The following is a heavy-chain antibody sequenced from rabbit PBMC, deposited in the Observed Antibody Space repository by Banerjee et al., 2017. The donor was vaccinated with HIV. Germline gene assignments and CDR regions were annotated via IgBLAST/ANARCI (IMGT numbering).Heavy chain of an antibody. Sequence: QSLEESGGGLFQPGGSLALTCKASGFSLNNYVMCWVRQAPGKGLELIACINTGSSGSTWYAGWVNGRFTISKTSSTTVTLEMTSLTAADTATYFCARWIASACDYFDLWGPGTLVTVS. D-gene: IGHD1-1*01. CDR1: GFSLNNYV. CDR3: ARWIASACDYFDL. V-gene: IGHV1S40*01. J-gene: IGHJ4*01. CDR2: INTGSSGST.